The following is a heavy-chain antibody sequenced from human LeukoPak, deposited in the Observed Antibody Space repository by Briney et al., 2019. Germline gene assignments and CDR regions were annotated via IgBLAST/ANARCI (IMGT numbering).Heavy chain of an antibody. Sequence: SETLSLTCTVSGGSISSGSYYWSWIRQPAGKGLEWIGRIYTSGSTNYNPSLKSRVTTSVDTSKNQFSLKLSSVTAADTAVYYCARDNNYYGSGSYHDYWGQGTLVTVSS. CDR3: ARDNNYYGSGSYHDY. CDR1: GGSISSGSYY. D-gene: IGHD3-10*01. J-gene: IGHJ4*02. V-gene: IGHV4-61*02. CDR2: IYTSGST.